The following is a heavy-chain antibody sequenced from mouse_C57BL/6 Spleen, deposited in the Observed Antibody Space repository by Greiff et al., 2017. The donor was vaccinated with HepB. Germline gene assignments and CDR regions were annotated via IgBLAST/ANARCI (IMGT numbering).Heavy chain of an antibody. V-gene: IGHV8-8*01. D-gene: IGHD2-14*01. Sequence: QVTLKESGPGILQPSPSLSLSCSFSGFSLSTFGMSVGWIRQPSGNGLEWLAHIWWDDDKYYNPALKSQHTSSKDTSKNQVFLKIAHVDTADTATYYCGRMKEYDNWGQGTLVTVSA. J-gene: IGHJ3*01. CDR1: GFSLSTFGMS. CDR3: GRMKEYDN. CDR2: IWWDDDK.